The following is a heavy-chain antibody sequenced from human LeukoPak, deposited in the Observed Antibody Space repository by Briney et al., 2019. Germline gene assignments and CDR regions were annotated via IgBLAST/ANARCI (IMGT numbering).Heavy chain of an antibody. CDR3: ARGRQEISMILVVMTGVSYYLDV. V-gene: IGHV4-34*01. J-gene: IGHJ6*03. CDR2: INPSGST. Sequence: SETLSLTCAVYGGSFSGYYWTWIRQSPGKGLEWIGEINPSGSTYYNPSLKSRLTISRDTSKNQFSLRLSSVTAADTAVYYCARGRQEISMILVVMTGVSYYLDVWGKGTTVTVS. D-gene: IGHD3-22*01. CDR1: GGSFSGYY.